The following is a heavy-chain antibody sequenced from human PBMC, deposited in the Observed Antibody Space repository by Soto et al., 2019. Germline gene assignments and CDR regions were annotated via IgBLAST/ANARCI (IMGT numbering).Heavy chain of an antibody. CDR3: TGEVASGY. CDR2: ISRDGGTK. CDR1: GFTVSTYG. Sequence: QVQLVESGGGVVQPGRSLRHSCAVSGFTVSTYGMHWVRQAPGKGLEWVAVISRDGGTKYYADSVKGRFTISRDNSRNTLFLEMNSLRSDDMAVYYCTGEVASGYWGQGTLVTVSS. J-gene: IGHJ4*02. D-gene: IGHD2-8*02. V-gene: IGHV3-30*03.